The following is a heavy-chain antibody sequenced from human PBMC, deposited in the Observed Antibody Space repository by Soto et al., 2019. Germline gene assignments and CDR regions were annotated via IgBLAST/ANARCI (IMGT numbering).Heavy chain of an antibody. CDR1: GGSINSYY. CDR2: IYYTGST. Sequence: SETLSLTCSVSGGSINSYYWSWIRQPPGKGLEWVGYIYYTGSTNYNPYLKSRVTISVDTSKKHFSLKLDSVTAADTVEFNCARMHGYSHYMHIWGKGNTVTVSS. D-gene: IGHD3-22*01. V-gene: IGHV4-59*08. CDR3: ARMHGYSHYMHI. J-gene: IGHJ6*03.